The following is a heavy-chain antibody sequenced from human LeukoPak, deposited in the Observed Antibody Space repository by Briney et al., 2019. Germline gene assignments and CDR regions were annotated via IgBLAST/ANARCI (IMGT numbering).Heavy chain of an antibody. CDR2: ISYDGSNK. V-gene: IGHV3-30-3*01. CDR1: GFTFSSYA. Sequence: GRSLRLSCAASGFTFSSYAMHWVRQAPGKGLEWVAVISYDGSNKYYADSVKGRFTTSRDNSKNTLYLQMNSLRAEDTAVYYCASQLYSYGYYYYYGMDVWGQGTTVTVSS. J-gene: IGHJ6*02. CDR3: ASQLYSYGYYYYYGMDV. D-gene: IGHD5-18*01.